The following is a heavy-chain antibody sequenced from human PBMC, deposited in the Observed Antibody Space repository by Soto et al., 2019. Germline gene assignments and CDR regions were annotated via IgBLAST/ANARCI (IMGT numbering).Heavy chain of an antibody. V-gene: IGHV3-73*01. J-gene: IGHJ4*02. CDR3: TGPYTYYDSSGPRDY. CDR1: GFTFSGSA. D-gene: IGHD3-22*01. Sequence: PGGSLRLSCAASGFTFSGSAMHWVRQASGKGLEWVGRIRSKANSYATAYAASVKGRFTISRDDSKNTAYLQMNSLKTEDTAVYYCTGPYTYYDSSGPRDYWGQGTLVTVSS. CDR2: IRSKANSYAT.